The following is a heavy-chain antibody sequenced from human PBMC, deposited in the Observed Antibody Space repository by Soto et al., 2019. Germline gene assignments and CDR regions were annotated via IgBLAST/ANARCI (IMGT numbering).Heavy chain of an antibody. CDR3: ARALRITMVRGVRAWFDP. CDR1: GGSFSGYY. V-gene: IGHV4-34*01. D-gene: IGHD3-10*01. CDR2: INHSGST. Sequence: SETLSLTCAVYGGSFSGYYWSWFRQPPGKGLEWIGEINHSGSTNYNPSLKSRVTISVDTSKNQFSLKLSSVTAADTAVYYCARALRITMVRGVRAWFDPWGQGTLVT. J-gene: IGHJ5*02.